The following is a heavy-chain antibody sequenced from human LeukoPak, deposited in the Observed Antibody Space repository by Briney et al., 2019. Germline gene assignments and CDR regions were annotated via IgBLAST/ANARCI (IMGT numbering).Heavy chain of an antibody. CDR3: ARGLGGV. CDR1: GGSFSGYY. V-gene: IGHV4-34*01. J-gene: IGHJ4*02. Sequence: SETLSLTCAVYGGSFSGYYWSWIRQPPGKGLEWIGEINHSGSTNYNPFLKSRVTISVDTSKNQFSLKLSSVTAADTAVYYCARGLGGVGGQGTLVTVSS. CDR2: INHSGST.